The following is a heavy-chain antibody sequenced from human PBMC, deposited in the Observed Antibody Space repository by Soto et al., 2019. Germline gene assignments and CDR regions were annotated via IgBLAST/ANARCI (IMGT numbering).Heavy chain of an antibody. V-gene: IGHV3-11*06. Sequence: QVHLVESGGGLVKPGGSVRLSCATSGFPVSDYYMSWIRQAPGKGLEWLSHISPKSTYTNYADSVKGRFTISRDNTKSSLFLQMNSLGVEDTAVYYCARGGGGGLFEHWGQGVLVTVSS. CDR2: ISPKSTYT. D-gene: IGHD2-21*01. CDR1: GFPVSDYY. CDR3: ARGGGGGLFEH. J-gene: IGHJ4*02.